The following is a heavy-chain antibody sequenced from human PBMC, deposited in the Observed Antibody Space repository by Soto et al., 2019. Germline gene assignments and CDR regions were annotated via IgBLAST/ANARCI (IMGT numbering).Heavy chain of an antibody. CDR2: ISGSGGST. D-gene: IGHD3-9*01. V-gene: IGHV3-23*01. Sequence: EVQLLESGGGLVQPGGSLRLSCAASGFTFSSYAMSWVRQAPGKGLEWVSAISGSGGSTYYADSVKGRFTISRDNSKNTLYLQMNSLRAEDTAVYYCAKDRGYDILTVYPRGVWDYWGQGTLVTVSA. J-gene: IGHJ4*02. CDR3: AKDRGYDILTVYPRGVWDY. CDR1: GFTFSSYA.